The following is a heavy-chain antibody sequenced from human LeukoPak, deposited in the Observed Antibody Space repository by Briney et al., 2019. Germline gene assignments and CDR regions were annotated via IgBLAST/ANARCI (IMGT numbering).Heavy chain of an antibody. V-gene: IGHV3-7*01. D-gene: IGHD3-9*01. CDR3: ARGGARYLDT. J-gene: IGHJ5*02. CDR2: IKQDGSEK. CDR1: GFTFSSYW. Sequence: QPGGSLRLSCAASGFTFSSYWMSWVRQAPGKGLEWVANIKQDGSEKYYVDSVKGRFTICRDNAKNSLCLQMSSLRVEDTAVYYCARGGARYLDTWGQGSLVIVSS.